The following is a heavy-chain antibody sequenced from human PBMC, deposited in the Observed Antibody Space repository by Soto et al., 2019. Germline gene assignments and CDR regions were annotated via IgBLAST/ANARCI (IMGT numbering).Heavy chain of an antibody. CDR1: GGSLRGYY. CDR2: INHSGST. CDR3: ARHTPAISISDH. J-gene: IGHJ4*02. V-gene: IGHV4-34*01. Sequence: SETLSLTCAVYGGSLRGYYWSWIRQPPGKGLEWIGEINHSGSTNYNPSLKSRVTISVDTSKNQFPLKLSSVTAADTAVYYCARHTPAISISDHWGQGTLVTVS. D-gene: IGHD2-15*01.